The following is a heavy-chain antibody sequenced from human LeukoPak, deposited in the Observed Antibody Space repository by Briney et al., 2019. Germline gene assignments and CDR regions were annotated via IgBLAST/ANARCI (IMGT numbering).Heavy chain of an antibody. V-gene: IGHV3-30*02. D-gene: IGHD1-26*01. Sequence: GGSLRLSCTASEMTFSSYWMSWVRQAPGKGLEWVAFIRYDGSNKYYTDSVKGRFTISRDNSKNTLYLQMNSLRAEDTAVYYCAKGRGWEASYYYYYMDVWGKGTTVTISS. J-gene: IGHJ6*03. CDR1: EMTFSSYW. CDR3: AKGRGWEASYYYYYMDV. CDR2: IRYDGSNK.